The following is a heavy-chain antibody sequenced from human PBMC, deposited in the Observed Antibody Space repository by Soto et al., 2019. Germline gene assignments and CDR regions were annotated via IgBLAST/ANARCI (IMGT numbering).Heavy chain of an antibody. CDR3: ARRDYGLDY. D-gene: IGHD4-17*01. J-gene: IGHJ4*02. Sequence: TLSLTCTVSGVAISSGGYYWIWIRQHPGKGLEWIGCIYYSGSTYYNPSLKSRVTISADTAKKQFSLKLSSVPAADTAVYYCARRDYGLDYWGQGTLVTVSS. CDR2: IYYSGST. CDR1: GVAISSGGYY. V-gene: IGHV4-31*03.